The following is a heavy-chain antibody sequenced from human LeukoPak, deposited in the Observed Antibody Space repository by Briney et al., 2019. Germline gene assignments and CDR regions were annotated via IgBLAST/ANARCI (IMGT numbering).Heavy chain of an antibody. D-gene: IGHD3-10*01. CDR3: ARLRLSGGDWYFDL. CDR1: GGSISSYY. V-gene: IGHV4-59*01. Sequence: SETLSLTCTVSGGSISSYYWSWIRQPPGKGLEWIGYIYYRGSINYNPSLKSRVTISVDTSVDMSKNQLSLKLTSVTAADTAVYYCARLRLSGGDWYFDLWGRGTLVTVSS. J-gene: IGHJ2*01. CDR2: IYYRGSI.